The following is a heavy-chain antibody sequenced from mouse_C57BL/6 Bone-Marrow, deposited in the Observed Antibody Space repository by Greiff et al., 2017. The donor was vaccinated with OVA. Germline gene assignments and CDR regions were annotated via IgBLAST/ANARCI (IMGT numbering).Heavy chain of an antibody. D-gene: IGHD1-1*01. Sequence: VKLVESGPELVKPGASVKISCKASGYAFSSSWMNWVKQRPGKGLEWIGRIYPGDGDTNYNGKFKGKATLTADKSSSTAYMQLSSLTSEDSAVYFCARFIPYGSSPYAMDYWGQGTSVTVSS. CDR1: GYAFSSSW. CDR3: ARFIPYGSSPYAMDY. CDR2: IYPGDGDT. V-gene: IGHV1-82*01. J-gene: IGHJ4*01.